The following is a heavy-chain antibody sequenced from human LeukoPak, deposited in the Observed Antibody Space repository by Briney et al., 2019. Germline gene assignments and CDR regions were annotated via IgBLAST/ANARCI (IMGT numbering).Heavy chain of an antibody. Sequence: PGGSLRLSCAASGFTFDDYAMHWVRQAPGKGLEWVSGISWNSGSIGYADSVKGRFTISRDNAKNSLYLQMNSLRAEDTALYYCAKGGGGDSSGYYCQREFDYWGQGTLVTVSS. V-gene: IGHV3-9*01. J-gene: IGHJ4*02. CDR1: GFTFDDYA. D-gene: IGHD3-22*01. CDR2: ISWNSGSI. CDR3: AKGGGGDSSGYYCQREFDY.